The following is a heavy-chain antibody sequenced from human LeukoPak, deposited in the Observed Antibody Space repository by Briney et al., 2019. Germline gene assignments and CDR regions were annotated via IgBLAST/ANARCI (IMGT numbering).Heavy chain of an antibody. D-gene: IGHD2-15*01. Sequence: GGSLRLSCAASGFTFGNYWMTWVRQAPGKGLEWVANIKQDGSETYYVDSVKGRFTISRDNVKNSLYLQMNSLRAEDTAVYYCARDGSYCSGGSCYPNSYFDYWGQGTLVTVSS. CDR1: GFTFGNYW. J-gene: IGHJ4*02. CDR3: ARDGSYCSGGSCYPNSYFDY. CDR2: IKQDGSET. V-gene: IGHV3-7*03.